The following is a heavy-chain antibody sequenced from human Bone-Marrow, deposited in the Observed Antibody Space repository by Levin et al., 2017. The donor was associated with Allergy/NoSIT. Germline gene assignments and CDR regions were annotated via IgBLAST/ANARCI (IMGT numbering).Heavy chain of an antibody. Sequence: PAASVKVSCKASGYIFTNYGISWVRQAPGQGLEWMGWISPYNGRTNYAQKFQDRVTMTTDTSTTTGYMELSTLRSDDTAVYYCARVGGWSYRDYPSTPDSWGQGTLVTVSS. J-gene: IGHJ4*02. CDR3: ARVGGWSYRDYPSTPDS. D-gene: IGHD3-10*01. V-gene: IGHV1-18*01. CDR2: ISPYNGRT. CDR1: GYIFTNYG.